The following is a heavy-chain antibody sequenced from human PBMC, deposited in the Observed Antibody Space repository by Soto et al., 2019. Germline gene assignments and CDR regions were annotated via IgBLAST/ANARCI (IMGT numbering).Heavy chain of an antibody. CDR2: IYYSGST. J-gene: IGHJ5*02. CDR1: GGSMSSSSYY. Sequence: QLQLQESGPGLVKPSETLSLTCTVSGGSMSSSSYYWGWIRQPPGKGLEWIGSIYYSGSTYYNPSLKSRVTISVDTSKNQFSLKLSSVTAADTAVYYCARLGSSWYLSWFDPWGQGTLVTVSS. CDR3: ARLGSSWYLSWFDP. V-gene: IGHV4-39*01. D-gene: IGHD6-13*01.